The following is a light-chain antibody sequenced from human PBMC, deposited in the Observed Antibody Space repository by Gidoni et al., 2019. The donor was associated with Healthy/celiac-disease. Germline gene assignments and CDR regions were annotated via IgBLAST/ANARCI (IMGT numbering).Light chain of an antibody. CDR2: DAS. V-gene: IGKV1-5*01. Sequence: DIQMTQSPSTLSASVGDRVTITCRASQSISNWLAWYQQQPGKAPTLLIYDASSLESGVPSRFGGSGSRTEFTLTISSLQPDDFATYYCQQYNSYSLTFGGGTKVEIK. CDR1: QSISNW. J-gene: IGKJ4*01. CDR3: QQYNSYSLT.